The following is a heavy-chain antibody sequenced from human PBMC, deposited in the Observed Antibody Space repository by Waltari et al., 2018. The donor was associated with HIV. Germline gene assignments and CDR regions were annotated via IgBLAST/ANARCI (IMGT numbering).Heavy chain of an antibody. CDR1: GASMTIKNSY. Sequence: LQLQESGPGLVKHSDTLSLNCAVSGASMTIKNSYWAWIRQSPGNRLQWIATIYYTVDIYVAPSLRNRTSVSVDSSKSLLSLSLTSVTAADTAFYYCARQHAYMSDWFSQASFFNYWGPGTPVTVSS. CDR3: ARQHAYMSDWFSQASFFNY. J-gene: IGHJ4*02. D-gene: IGHD3-9*01. V-gene: IGHV4-39*01. CDR2: IYYTVDI.